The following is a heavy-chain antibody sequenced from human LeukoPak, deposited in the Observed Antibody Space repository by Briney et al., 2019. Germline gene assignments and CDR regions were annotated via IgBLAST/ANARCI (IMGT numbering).Heavy chain of an antibody. CDR3: ARDSTYCSSTSCYKDFDY. D-gene: IGHD2-2*02. V-gene: IGHV4-38-2*02. J-gene: IGHJ4*02. Sequence: SETLSLTCTVSGYSISSGYYWGWIRQPPGKGLEWIGSIYHSGSTHYNPSLKSRVTISVDTSKNQFSLKLSSVTAADTAVYYCARDSTYCSSTSCYKDFDYWGQGTLVTVSS. CDR2: IYHSGST. CDR1: GYSISSGYY.